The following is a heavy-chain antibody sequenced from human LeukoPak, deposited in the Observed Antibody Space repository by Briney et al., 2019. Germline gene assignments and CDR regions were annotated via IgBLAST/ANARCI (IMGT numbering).Heavy chain of an antibody. V-gene: IGHV4-34*01. CDR2: INHSGST. J-gene: IGHJ4*02. CDR1: GGSFSGYY. Sequence: KPSETLSLTCAVYGGSFSGYYWSWIRQPPGKGLEWIGEINHSGSTNYNPSLKSRVTISVDTSKNQFSLKLSSVTAADTAVYYCARVSEYYYDSSGPRSLDHWGQGILVTVSS. CDR3: ARVSEYYYDSSGPRSLDH. D-gene: IGHD3-22*01.